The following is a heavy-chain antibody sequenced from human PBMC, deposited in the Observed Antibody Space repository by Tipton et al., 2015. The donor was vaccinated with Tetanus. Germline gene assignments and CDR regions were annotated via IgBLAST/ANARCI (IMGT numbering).Heavy chain of an antibody. D-gene: IGHD4-17*01. V-gene: IGHV4-61*01. CDR3: ARDERYGDYAY. Sequence: LRLSCTVSGASIGSISCYWSWIRQPPGKGLEWIGYTYYSGSTGYNPSLKSRVTISIDSSKNQFSLKLTSVTAADTAVYYCARDERYGDYAYWGQGALVTVSS. CDR1: GASIGSISCY. CDR2: TYYSGST. J-gene: IGHJ4*02.